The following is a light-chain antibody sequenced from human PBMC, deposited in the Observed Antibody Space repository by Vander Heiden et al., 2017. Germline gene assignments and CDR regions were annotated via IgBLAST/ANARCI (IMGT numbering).Light chain of an antibody. CDR2: AAS. J-gene: IGKJ5*01. V-gene: IGKV1-39*01. CDR3: QQSYSTPGIT. CDR1: QSISSY. Sequence: DIQMTQSPSSLSASVGDRVTITCRARQSISSYLHWYPLQPGKAPKLLIYAASSLQSGVPSRFSGSGSGTDFTLTISSLQPEDFATYYCQQSYSTPGITFGQGTRLEIK.